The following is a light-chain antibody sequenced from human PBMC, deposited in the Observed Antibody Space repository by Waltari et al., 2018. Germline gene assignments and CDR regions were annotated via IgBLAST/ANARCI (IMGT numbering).Light chain of an antibody. V-gene: IGKV1-9*01. CDR1: QGISPH. CDR3: LHLNNFPLS. J-gene: IGKJ4*01. CDR2: AAY. Sequence: DIQLTQSPSFLSASVRDRVTNTCRASQGISPHLALYQPKPGKGPKLLIYAAYTLQSDIPSRFSGSGSGTEFTLTISSLQSEDFATYYCLHLNNFPLSFGVVTKVELK.